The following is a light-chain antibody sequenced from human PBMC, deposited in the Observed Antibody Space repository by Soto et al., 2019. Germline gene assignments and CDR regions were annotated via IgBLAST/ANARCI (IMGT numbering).Light chain of an antibody. J-gene: IGKJ4*01. Sequence: EIVMTQSPATLSVSPGERATLSCRASQSVSSNLAWYQQKPGQAPRLLIYGASTSATGIPARLSGSGSGTEFTLTISSLQSEDFAVYYCQQYNNWLSTFGGGTKVEIK. CDR2: GAS. V-gene: IGKV3-15*01. CDR3: QQYNNWLST. CDR1: QSVSSN.